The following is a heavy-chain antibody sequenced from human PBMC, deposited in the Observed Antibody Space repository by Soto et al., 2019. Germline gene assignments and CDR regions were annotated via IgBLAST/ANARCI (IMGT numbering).Heavy chain of an antibody. CDR3: ARGKNSAFDY. Sequence: PSQTLSLTCAISGDSISTNHVSWNWIRQSPSGGLEWLGRTGYTSKWYNDYAVSVKSRITVNPDTSKNQFSLQLNSVTPDDTAVYYCARGKNSAFDYWGQGTLVTVS. CDR1: GDSISTNHVS. V-gene: IGHV6-1*01. CDR2: TGYTSKWYN. D-gene: IGHD5-18*01. J-gene: IGHJ4*02.